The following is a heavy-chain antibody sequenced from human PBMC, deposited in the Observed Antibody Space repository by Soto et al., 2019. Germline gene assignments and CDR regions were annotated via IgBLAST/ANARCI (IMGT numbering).Heavy chain of an antibody. CDR1: GFTFSSYW. J-gene: IGHJ6*02. V-gene: IGHV3-74*01. Sequence: GGSLRLSCAASGFTFSSYWMHWVRQAPGKGLVWVSRINSDGSSTSYTDSVKGRFTISRDNAKNTLYLQMNSLRAEDTAVYYCARGMSAYYYDSSGYYPYYYYGMDVWGQGTTVTVSS. CDR2: INSDGSST. CDR3: ARGMSAYYYDSSGYYPYYYYGMDV. D-gene: IGHD3-22*01.